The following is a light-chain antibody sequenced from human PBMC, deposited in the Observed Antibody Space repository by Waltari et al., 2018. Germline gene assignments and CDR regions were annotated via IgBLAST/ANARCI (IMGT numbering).Light chain of an antibody. V-gene: IGKV2-30*02. CDR2: KVS. CDR3: MQGTFWPYT. CDR1: EGLLHRDGTTY. J-gene: IGKJ2*01. Sequence: DVAMTQSPLSLPVTLGQPASISCSSSEGLLHRDGTTYLNWFHQSPGQSPRRLIYKVSNRDSGVQDRFGGSGSGTDFTLKISRVEAEDVGVYYCMQGTFWPYTFGQGTKLEIK.